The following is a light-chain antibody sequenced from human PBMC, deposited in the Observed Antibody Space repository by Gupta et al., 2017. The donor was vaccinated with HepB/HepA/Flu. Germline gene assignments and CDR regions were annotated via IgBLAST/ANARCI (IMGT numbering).Light chain of an antibody. CDR2: QTS. CDR1: QNVSHW. J-gene: IGKJ2*02. CDR3: QQDSNYPCI. V-gene: IGKV1-5*03. Sequence: DIQMTQSPSTLSASVGDRVTITCRASQNVSHWLAWYQQKPGKAPDLLIYQTSTLQSGVPSKFSGSGFGSEFTLTISSLQPNDFATYYCQQDSNYPCIFGQGTKLEIK.